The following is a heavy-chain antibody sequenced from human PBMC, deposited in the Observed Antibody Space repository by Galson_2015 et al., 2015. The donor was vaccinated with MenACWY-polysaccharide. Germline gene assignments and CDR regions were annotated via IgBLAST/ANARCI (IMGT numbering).Heavy chain of an antibody. CDR2: INPSGGST. D-gene: IGHD3-10*01. J-gene: IGHJ4*01. V-gene: IGHV1-46*01. CDR3: ARNAASGLDY. CDR1: GYTFTNYY. Sequence: SVKVSCKASGYTFTNYYIHWVRQAPGQGLEWLGFINPSGGSTSYAQKFQGRVTMTRDTSTGTVYEDLSSLRSEDTAVYYCARNAASGLDYWGHGTLVTVSS.